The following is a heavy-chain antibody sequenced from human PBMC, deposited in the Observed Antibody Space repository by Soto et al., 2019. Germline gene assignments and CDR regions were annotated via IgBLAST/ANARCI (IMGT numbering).Heavy chain of an antibody. CDR1: GFTFSSYG. CDR3: ARDGSIVVVVAATLGTDAFDI. CDR2: IWYDGSNK. D-gene: IGHD2-15*01. V-gene: IGHV3-33*01. J-gene: IGHJ3*02. Sequence: QVQLVESGGGVVQPGRSLRLSCAASGFTFSSYGVHWVRQAPGKGLEWVAVIWYDGSNKYYADSVKGRFTISRDNSKNTLYLQMNSLRAEDTAVYYCARDGSIVVVVAATLGTDAFDIWGQGTMVTVSS.